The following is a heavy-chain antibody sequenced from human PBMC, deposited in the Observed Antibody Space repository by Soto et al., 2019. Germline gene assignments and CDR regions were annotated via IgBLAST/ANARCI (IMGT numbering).Heavy chain of an antibody. CDR3: ARGRRGGSTIYYYYMDV. V-gene: IGHV4-34*01. CDR2: INHSGST. Sequence: SETLSLTCAVYGGSFSGYYWSWIRQPPGKGLEWIGEINHSGSTNYNPSLKSRVTISVDTSKNQFSLKLSSVTAADTAVYYCARGRRGGSTIYYYYMDVWGKGTTVTVSS. J-gene: IGHJ6*03. CDR1: GGSFSGYY. D-gene: IGHD3-10*01.